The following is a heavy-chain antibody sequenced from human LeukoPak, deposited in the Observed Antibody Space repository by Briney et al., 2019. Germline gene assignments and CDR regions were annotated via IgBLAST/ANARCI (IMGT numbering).Heavy chain of an antibody. CDR3: ARDLDYAFDI. CDR1: GFTFSSYG. D-gene: IGHD3-16*01. CDR2: IWYDGSNK. V-gene: IGHV3-33*01. Sequence: GGSLRLSCAASGFTFSSYGMHWVRQAPGKGLEWVAVIWYDGSNKYYADSVKGRFTVSRDNSKDMVYLQMNSLRGEDTAVYYCARDLDYAFDIWGQGTMVTVSS. J-gene: IGHJ3*02.